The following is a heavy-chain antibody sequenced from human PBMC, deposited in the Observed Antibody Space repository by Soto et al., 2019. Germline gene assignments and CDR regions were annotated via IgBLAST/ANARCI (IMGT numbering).Heavy chain of an antibody. Sequence: SETLSLTCTVFGGSMRNYFWTWIRQPPGKGLEWIGYIHYSGTTSFFPSYNPSLRSRVTISEDTSKNQFSLKLSSVTTADTAVYFCAAGEASSRNLAPYYLDFWGQGTLVTVS. CDR3: AAGEASSRNLAPYYLDF. CDR2: IHYSGTT. D-gene: IGHD6-13*01. J-gene: IGHJ4*02. V-gene: IGHV4-59*01. CDR1: GGSMRNYF.